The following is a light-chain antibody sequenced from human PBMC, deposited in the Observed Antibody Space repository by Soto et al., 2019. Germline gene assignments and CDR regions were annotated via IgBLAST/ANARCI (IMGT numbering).Light chain of an antibody. V-gene: IGKV1-5*01. J-gene: IGKJ1*01. CDR3: QKYNSYSS. Sequence: DIQMPQSPSTLSATAGARVTITCRARPRISRWLAWYQQKPGKAPKLLIYAASTLQSCVPSRFSGRGSGTDFTLTLRSLEPDDFGTYYCQKYNSYSSFGQGTKVDIK. CDR2: AAS. CDR1: PRISRW.